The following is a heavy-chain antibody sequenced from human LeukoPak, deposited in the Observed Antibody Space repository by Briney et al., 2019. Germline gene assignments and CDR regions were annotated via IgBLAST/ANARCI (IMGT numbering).Heavy chain of an antibody. CDR2: INAGNGNT. D-gene: IGHD1-26*01. CDR3: AIPDPIVGASKVFDY. J-gene: IGHJ4*02. V-gene: IGHV1-3*01. CDR1: GYTFVTSD. Sequence: ASVKVSCKASGYTFVTSDVSWVRQAPGQGLEWMGWINAGNGNTKYSQKFQGRVAITRDTSANTAYMELSSLISEDTAVYYCAIPDPIVGASKVFDYWGQGTLVTVSS.